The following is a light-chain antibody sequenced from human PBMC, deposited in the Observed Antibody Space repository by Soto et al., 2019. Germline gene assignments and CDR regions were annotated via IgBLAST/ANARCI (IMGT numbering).Light chain of an antibody. J-gene: IGLJ2*01. V-gene: IGLV2-14*01. CDR1: SSDVGGYNY. Sequence: QSALTQPASVSGSPGQSITISCTGTSSDVGGYNYVSWYQQHPGKAPKLMIYEVSNRPSGVSNRFSGSKSGNTASLTISGLQAVYEADYSLTLYTSSRTVVFGGGTMLTFL. CDR3: TLYTSSRTVV. CDR2: EVS.